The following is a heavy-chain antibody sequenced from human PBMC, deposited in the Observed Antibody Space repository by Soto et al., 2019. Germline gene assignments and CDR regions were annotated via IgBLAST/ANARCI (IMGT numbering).Heavy chain of an antibody. CDR1: GGTISSNTYH. V-gene: IGHV4-39*01. Sequence: QLQLQESGPGLVKPSETLSLTCTVSGGTISSNTYHWGWIRQPPGKGLEWIGNIYYSGTTYYNPSLKSRVTISVDTSKNQFTLELTSVIAADTAVYYCATYGGGTGLLDHWGQGTLVTVSS. CDR3: ATYGGGTGLLDH. D-gene: IGHD3-16*01. J-gene: IGHJ4*02. CDR2: IYYSGTT.